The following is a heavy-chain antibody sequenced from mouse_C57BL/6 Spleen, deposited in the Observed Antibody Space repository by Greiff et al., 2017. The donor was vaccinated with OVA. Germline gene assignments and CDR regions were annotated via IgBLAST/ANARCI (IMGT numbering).Heavy chain of an antibody. CDR1: GFSLTSYG. CDR3: DRHGDYYGSSYFDY. Sequence: QVQLKESGPGLVAPSQSLSITCTVSGFSLTSYGVHWVRQPPGKGLEWLVVIWSDGSTTYNSALKSRLSISKDNSKSQVFLKMNSLQTDDTAMYYCDRHGDYYGSSYFDYWGQGTTLTVSS. D-gene: IGHD1-1*01. CDR2: IWSDGST. J-gene: IGHJ2*01. V-gene: IGHV2-6-1*01.